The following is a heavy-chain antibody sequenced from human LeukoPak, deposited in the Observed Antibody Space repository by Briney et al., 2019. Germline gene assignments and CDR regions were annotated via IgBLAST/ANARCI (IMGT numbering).Heavy chain of an antibody. J-gene: IGHJ4*02. V-gene: IGHV3-23*01. Sequence: PGGSLRLSCAASGFTFSSYAMNWVRQAPGKGLEWVSAITGSGSSTYYADSVKGRFTISRVNSKNALYLQMNSLRAEDTAVYYCAKYPGIVVVPAVLPHFDYWGQGTLVTVSS. CDR3: AKYPGIVVVPAVLPHFDY. D-gene: IGHD2-2*01. CDR2: ITGSGSST. CDR1: GFTFSSYA.